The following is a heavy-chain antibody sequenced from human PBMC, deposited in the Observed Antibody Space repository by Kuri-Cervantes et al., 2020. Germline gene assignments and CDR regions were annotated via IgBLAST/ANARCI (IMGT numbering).Heavy chain of an antibody. D-gene: IGHD6-6*01. CDR2: ISVSSLTI. CDR3: ARSSDEYTSTWFDN. V-gene: IGHV3-11*01. CDR1: GFAFSDYY. J-gene: IGHJ5*02. Sequence: GGSLRLSCAASGFAFSDYYMTWFRQAPGKGLEWVAYISVSSLTIHYADSVKGRFTISRDSSKSTLCLQMSSLRAEDTAVYYCARSSDEYTSTWFDNWGQGTLVTVSS.